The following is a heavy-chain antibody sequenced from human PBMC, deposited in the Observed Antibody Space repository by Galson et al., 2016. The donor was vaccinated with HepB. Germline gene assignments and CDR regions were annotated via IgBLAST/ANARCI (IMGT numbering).Heavy chain of an antibody. V-gene: IGHV1-46*01. CDR3: ARDPPGEETATITGFDY. Sequence: SVKVSCKASGYTFTNYYMHWVRQAPGQGLEWMGIINPSGGSTSYAQKFQGRVTMTRDTSTSTVYMELSSLGSEDTAVYYCARDPPGEETATITGFDYWGQGTLVTVSS. D-gene: IGHD5-24*01. J-gene: IGHJ4*02. CDR2: INPSGGST. CDR1: GYTFTNYY.